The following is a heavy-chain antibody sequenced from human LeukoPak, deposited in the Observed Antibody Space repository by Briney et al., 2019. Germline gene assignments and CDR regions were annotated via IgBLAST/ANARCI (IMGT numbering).Heavy chain of an antibody. D-gene: IGHD6-19*01. CDR3: ARKASGWYYFDY. CDR2: IRAYSRNT. CDR1: GYTFTSYG. V-gene: IGHV1-18*01. Sequence: ASVKVSCKASGYTFTSYGISWVRQAPGQALAWMGWIRAYSRNTNYAQKLQGRVTMPTDPSTSTAYMELRSLRSDDTAVYYCARKASGWYYFDYWGQGTLVTVSS. J-gene: IGHJ4*02.